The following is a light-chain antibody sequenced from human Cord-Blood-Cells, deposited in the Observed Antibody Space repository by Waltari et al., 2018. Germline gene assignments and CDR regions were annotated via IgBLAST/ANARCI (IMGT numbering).Light chain of an antibody. J-gene: IGKJ1*01. CDR1: QSISSY. CDR2: APS. V-gene: IGKV1-39*01. Sequence: DIQMTPSPSSLSASVGARVTITCRASQSISSYLTWYQQKPGKAPKLLIYAPSSLQSGVPSRFSGSGSGTDFTLTISRLQPEDFATYYCQQSYSTPRTFGQGTKVEIK. CDR3: QQSYSTPRT.